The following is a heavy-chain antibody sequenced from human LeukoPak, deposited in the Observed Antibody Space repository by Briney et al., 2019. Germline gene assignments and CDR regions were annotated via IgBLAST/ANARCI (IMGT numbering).Heavy chain of an antibody. D-gene: IGHD2-2*01. J-gene: IGHJ1*01. V-gene: IGHV4-61*01. CDR3: ARDGAPYARGEYFQH. CDR2: IYNSGST. CDR1: GGSISSGSYY. Sequence: SETLSLTCTVSGGSISSGSYYWSWIRQPPGKGLEWIGYIYNSGSTNYNPSLKSRVTISVDTSKNQFSLKLSSVTAADTAVYYCARDGAPYARGEYFQHWGQGTLVTVSS.